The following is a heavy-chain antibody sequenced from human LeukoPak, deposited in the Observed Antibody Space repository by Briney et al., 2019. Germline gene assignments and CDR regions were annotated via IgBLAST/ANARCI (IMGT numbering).Heavy chain of an antibody. V-gene: IGHV1-69*04. Sequence: SVKVSCKASGGTFSSYAISWVRQAPGQGLEWMGRIIPILGIANYAQKFQGRVTITADKSTSTAYMELSSLRSEDTAVYYCAREGVAGPLDYWGQGTLVTVSS. D-gene: IGHD6-19*01. CDR2: IIPILGIA. J-gene: IGHJ4*02. CDR1: GGTFSSYA. CDR3: AREGVAGPLDY.